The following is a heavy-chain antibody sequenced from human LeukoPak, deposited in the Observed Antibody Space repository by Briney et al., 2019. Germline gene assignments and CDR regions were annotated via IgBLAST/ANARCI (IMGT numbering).Heavy chain of an antibody. CDR2: IKQDESEK. J-gene: IGHJ4*02. D-gene: IGHD4-23*01. CDR1: GFTFSTSW. Sequence: GGSLRLSCEASGFTFSTSWMDWVRQAPGKGLEWVASIKQDESEKYYVDSVKGRFTISRDNAKNSLYLQMNSLRAEDTAVYYCARDYGGSSPFDYWGQGTLVTVSS. V-gene: IGHV3-7*01. CDR3: ARDYGGSSPFDY.